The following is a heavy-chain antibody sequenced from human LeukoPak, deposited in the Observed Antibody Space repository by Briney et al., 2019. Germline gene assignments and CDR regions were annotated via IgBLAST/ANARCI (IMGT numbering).Heavy chain of an antibody. CDR1: GFTFSNHA. D-gene: IGHD6-19*01. V-gene: IGHV3-23*01. CDR3: AKGGRFSSGWAYDY. J-gene: IGHJ4*02. CDR2: IGGSGSNT. Sequence: PGGSLRLSCAASGFTFSNHAMSWLRQAPGKGLEWVSTIGGSGSNTFYADSVKGRFTISRDNSKNTLYLQMNSLRAEDSAVYYCAKGGRFSSGWAYDYWGQGMLVTVSS.